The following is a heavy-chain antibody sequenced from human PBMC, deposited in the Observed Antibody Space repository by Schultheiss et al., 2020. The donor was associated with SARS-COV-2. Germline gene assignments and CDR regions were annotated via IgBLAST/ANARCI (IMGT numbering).Heavy chain of an antibody. CDR3: ARDKLHYYYYYGMDV. Sequence: SETLSLTCTVSGGSVSSGSYYWSWIRQPPGKGLEWIGYIYYSGSTNYNPSLKSRVSISIATSKNQFSLRLSSVTAADTAVYYCARDKLHYYYYYGMDVWGQGTTVTVSS. V-gene: IGHV4-61*01. CDR1: GGSVSSGSYY. D-gene: IGHD6-6*01. J-gene: IGHJ6*02. CDR2: IYYSGST.